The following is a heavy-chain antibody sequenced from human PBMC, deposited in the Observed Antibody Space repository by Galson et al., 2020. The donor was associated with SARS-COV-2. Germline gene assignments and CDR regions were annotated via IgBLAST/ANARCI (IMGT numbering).Heavy chain of an antibody. J-gene: IGHJ4*02. CDR3: ARGSTFGVRYFEY. CDR1: EFSFSSYW. V-gene: IGHV3-7*03. D-gene: IGHD3-16*01. CDR2: IKPDGSET. Sequence: GESLKISCETSEFSFSSYWMSWVRQVPGKGLEWVANIKPDGSETFYVDSVKGRFTISRDNAKSSLYLQMNSLRVEDTALYYCARGSTFGVRYFEYWGQGSLVTVSS.